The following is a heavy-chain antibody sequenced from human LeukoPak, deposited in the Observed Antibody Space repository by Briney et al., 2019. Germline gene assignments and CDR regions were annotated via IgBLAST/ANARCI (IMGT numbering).Heavy chain of an antibody. V-gene: IGHV3-30*03. Sequence: PGGSLRLSCAASGFSFSDYSMNWVRQAPGKGLEWVAVISYDGSNKYYADSVKGRFTISRDNSKNTLYLQMNSLRAEDTAVYYCARDWGSGWNGAFDIWGQGTMVTVSS. J-gene: IGHJ3*02. D-gene: IGHD6-19*01. CDR1: GFSFSDYS. CDR2: ISYDGSNK. CDR3: ARDWGSGWNGAFDI.